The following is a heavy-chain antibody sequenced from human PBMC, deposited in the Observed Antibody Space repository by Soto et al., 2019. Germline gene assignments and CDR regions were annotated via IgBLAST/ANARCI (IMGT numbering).Heavy chain of an antibody. CDR1: GFIFNNYV. Sequence: LRLSCAASGFIFNNYVMTWVRQAPGKGLEWVAVVKENGGSKYYADSVKGRFTISRDNSKNTLYLQMNSLRAEDTAVYYCAREGNVVVIFDYWGQGTLVTVSS. D-gene: IGHD2-15*01. V-gene: IGHV3-30*03. CDR2: VKENGGSK. J-gene: IGHJ4*02. CDR3: AREGNVVVIFDY.